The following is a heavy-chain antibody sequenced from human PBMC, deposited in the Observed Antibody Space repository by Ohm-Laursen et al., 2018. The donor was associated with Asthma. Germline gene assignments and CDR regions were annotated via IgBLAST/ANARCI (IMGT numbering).Heavy chain of an antibody. Sequence: SETLSLTCIVSGGSIDRSNYYWGWIRQPPGKGLEWIGSMYYSESTYLNPSLKSRVAISVDTAKTQFSLKLSSVTPADTAVYFCFLSGYILEYWGQGSLVAVSS. V-gene: IGHV4-39*01. CDR2: MYYSEST. J-gene: IGHJ1*01. D-gene: IGHD3-3*01. CDR1: GGSIDRSNYY. CDR3: FLSGYILEY.